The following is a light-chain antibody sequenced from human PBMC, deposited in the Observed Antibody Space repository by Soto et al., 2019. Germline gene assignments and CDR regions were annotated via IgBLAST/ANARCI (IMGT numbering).Light chain of an antibody. J-gene: IGLJ3*02. V-gene: IGLV1-44*01. CDR2: SDH. Sequence: QSVLTQPPSASGTPGQRVTISCSGSSSNIGSNAVTWYQHFPGTAPKVLLYSDHQRPSGAPDRFSGSKSGTSASLAISGLRAEDEADYFCAAWGDRLNTWVFGGGTKHTVL. CDR3: AAWGDRLNTWV. CDR1: SSNIGSNA.